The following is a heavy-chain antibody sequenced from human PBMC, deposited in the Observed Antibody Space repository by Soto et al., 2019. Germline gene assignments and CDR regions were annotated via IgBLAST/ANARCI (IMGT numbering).Heavy chain of an antibody. J-gene: IGHJ4*02. V-gene: IGHV2-70*11. CDR2: IDWDDDK. CDR1: GFSLSTSGMC. D-gene: IGHD2-2*01. CDR3: ARIRYHGAYFDY. Sequence: ESGPTLVNPTQTLTLTCTFSGFSLSTSGMCVSWIRQPPGKALEWLARIDWDDDKYYSTSLKTSLTISKDTSKNQVVLTMTNMDPVDTATYYCARIRYHGAYFDYWGQGTLVTVS.